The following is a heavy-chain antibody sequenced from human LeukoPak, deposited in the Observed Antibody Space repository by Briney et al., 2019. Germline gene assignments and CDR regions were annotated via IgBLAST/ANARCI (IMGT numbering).Heavy chain of an antibody. CDR1: GYSISSGYY. J-gene: IGHJ4*02. V-gene: IGHV4-38-2*02. CDR3: ARGLVYYDSSGYYSY. D-gene: IGHD3-22*01. Sequence: SETLSLTCTVSGYSISSGYYWGWIRQPPGKGLEWIGSIYHSGSTYYNPSLKSRVTISVDTSKNQFSLKLSSVTAADTAVYYCARGLVYYDSSGYYSYWGQGTLVTVSS. CDR2: IYHSGST.